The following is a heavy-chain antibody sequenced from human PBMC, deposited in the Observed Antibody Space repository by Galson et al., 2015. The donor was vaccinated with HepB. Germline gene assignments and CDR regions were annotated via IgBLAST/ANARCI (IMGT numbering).Heavy chain of an antibody. CDR3: AKGRLHWPKCEN. CDR1: ENTFTNHW. D-gene: IGHD2-15*01. Sequence: QSGAEVKEPGESLKISCKDSENTFTNHWIAWVRQLPGKGLEWMGIIYPGDSDTRYSPSFQGQVTISADKSINTAYLQWGSLKASDAGMYYCAKGRLHWPKCENWGQGTLVTFSS. CDR2: IYPGDSDT. J-gene: IGHJ4*02. V-gene: IGHV5-51*01.